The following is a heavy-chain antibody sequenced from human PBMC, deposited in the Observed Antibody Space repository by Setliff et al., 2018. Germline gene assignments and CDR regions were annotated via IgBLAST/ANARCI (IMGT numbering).Heavy chain of an antibody. D-gene: IGHD1-26*01. J-gene: IGHJ6*03. CDR1: GGAISNYY. CDR3: ARAPPNRYSGSYEYFYMDV. Sequence: SETLSLTCTVSGGAISNYYWSWIRQPPGKGLEWIGYIYASGSTNYNPSLKSRVTLSVDTSKNQFSLKVSSVTTADTAVYYCARAPPNRYSGSYEYFYMDVWGKGTTVTVSS. CDR2: IYASGST. V-gene: IGHV4-4*08.